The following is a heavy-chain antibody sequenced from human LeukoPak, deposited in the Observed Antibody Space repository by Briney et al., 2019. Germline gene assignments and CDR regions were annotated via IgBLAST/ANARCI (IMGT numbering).Heavy chain of an antibody. J-gene: IGHJ6*03. CDR1: RFTFRNYA. CDR2: IGIGTTDT. V-gene: IGHV3-23*01. Sequence: RGSLRLSCAASRFTFRNYAMSWGRPAPGKGLDWVSTIGIGTTDTYYAHSVRGRFTNSRDNSKNTLYLQMNNLRDEDTAVYYCRPVGRTTYYYFMDVWGKGTTVTVSS. CDR3: RPVGRTTYYYFMDV. D-gene: IGHD1-1*01.